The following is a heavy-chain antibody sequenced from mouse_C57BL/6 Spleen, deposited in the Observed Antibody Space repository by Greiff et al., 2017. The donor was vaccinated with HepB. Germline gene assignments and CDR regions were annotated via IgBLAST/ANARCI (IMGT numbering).Heavy chain of an antibody. J-gene: IGHJ2*01. Sequence: VQLQQSGAELVRPGTSVKVSCKASGYAFTNYLIEWVKQRPGQGLEWIGVINPGSGGTNYNEKFKGKATLTADKSSSTAYMQLSSLTSEDSAVYFCARGITTVVGYYFYDWGQGTTLTVSS. CDR3: ARGITTVVGYYFYD. D-gene: IGHD1-1*01. CDR2: INPGSGGT. CDR1: GYAFTNYL. V-gene: IGHV1-54*01.